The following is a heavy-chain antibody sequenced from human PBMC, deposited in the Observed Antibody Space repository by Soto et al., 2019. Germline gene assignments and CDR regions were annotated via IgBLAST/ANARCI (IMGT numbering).Heavy chain of an antibody. Sequence: EVQLVESGGGLVQPGGSLRLSCAASGFTFSSYWMHWVRQDPEKGLVLVSSIRTDGAATQYADSVKGRFTVSRDNTKNTLYLQMNSLRVEDTAVYYCAKDLSWGQCDYWGQGTLVTVSS. CDR1: GFTFSSYW. V-gene: IGHV3-74*03. CDR3: AKDLSWGQCDY. CDR2: IRTDGAAT. D-gene: IGHD3-16*01. J-gene: IGHJ4*02.